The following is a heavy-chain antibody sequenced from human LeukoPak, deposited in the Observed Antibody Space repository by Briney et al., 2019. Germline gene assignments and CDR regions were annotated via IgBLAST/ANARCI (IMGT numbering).Heavy chain of an antibody. CDR1: GGSISSYY. CDR2: IYTSGST. J-gene: IGHJ6*03. CDR3: AREGQWLVRGYYYMDV. V-gene: IGHV4-4*07. Sequence: SETLSLTCTVSGGSISSYYWSWIRQLAGKGLEWIGRIYTSGSTNYNPSFKSRVTMSVDTSKNQFSLKLSSVTAADTAVYYCAREGQWLVRGYYYMDVWGKGTTVTVSS. D-gene: IGHD6-19*01.